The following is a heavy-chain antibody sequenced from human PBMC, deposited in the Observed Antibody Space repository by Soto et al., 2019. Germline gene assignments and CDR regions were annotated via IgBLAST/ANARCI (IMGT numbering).Heavy chain of an antibody. CDR3: ARDERRTCNSSTCYYFVY. J-gene: IGHJ4*02. D-gene: IGHD2-2*01. Sequence: QVQLVQSGAEVKEPGASVKVSCKASGYSFTHYGFSWVRQAPGQGLEWMAWTSADNGDTNYAPKLQGRVTLTTDTFTGTAYMELRSLRSDDTAFYYCARDERRTCNSSTCYYFVYWGQGTLVSVSS. CDR1: GYSFTHYG. V-gene: IGHV1-18*04. CDR2: TSADNGDT.